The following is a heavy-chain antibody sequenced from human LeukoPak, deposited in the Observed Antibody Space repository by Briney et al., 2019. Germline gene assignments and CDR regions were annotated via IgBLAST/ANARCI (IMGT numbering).Heavy chain of an antibody. CDR2: MNRDGSET. CDR1: GFALSSHW. CDR3: ARNNGMDV. Sequence: GGSLRLSCAASGFALSSHWMTWVRQVPGRGPEWVANMNRDGSETYYLDSVKGRFTISKDNAKNSLYLQMNSLRAEDTALYHCARNNGMDVWGQGTTVIVSS. V-gene: IGHV3-7*03. J-gene: IGHJ6*02.